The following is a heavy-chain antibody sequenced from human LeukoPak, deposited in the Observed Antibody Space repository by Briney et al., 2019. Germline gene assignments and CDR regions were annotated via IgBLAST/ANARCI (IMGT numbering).Heavy chain of an antibody. Sequence: GESLKISCKGSGYSFTSYWISWVRQLPGKGLEWMGRIDPSDSYTNYSPSFQGHVTISADKSISTAYLQWSSLKASDTAMYYCARLARDSSGYYYLLDFDYWGQGTLVTVSS. CDR2: IDPSDSYT. J-gene: IGHJ4*02. CDR3: ARLARDSSGYYYLLDFDY. V-gene: IGHV5-10-1*01. CDR1: GYSFTSYW. D-gene: IGHD3-22*01.